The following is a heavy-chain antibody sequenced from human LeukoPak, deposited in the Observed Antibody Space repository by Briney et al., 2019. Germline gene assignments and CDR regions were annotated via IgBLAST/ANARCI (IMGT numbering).Heavy chain of an antibody. CDR1: GFTFSSYA. J-gene: IGHJ4*02. Sequence: PGGSLRLSCAASGFTFSSYAMHWVRQAPGEGLEWVAVISYDGSNKYYADSVKGRFTISRDNSKNTLYLQMNSLRAEDTAVYYCARGSKNLLRYFDWSKDPLYYFDYWGQGTLVTVSS. V-gene: IGHV3-30*04. CDR3: ARGSKNLLRYFDWSKDPLYYFDY. D-gene: IGHD3-9*01. CDR2: ISYDGSNK.